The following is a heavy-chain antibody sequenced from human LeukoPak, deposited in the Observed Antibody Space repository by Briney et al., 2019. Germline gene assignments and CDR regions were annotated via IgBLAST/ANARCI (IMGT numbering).Heavy chain of an antibody. CDR3: ARGLGRNPLLPDYDDYLMGLGPYDDY. Sequence: GASVTVSFTASGGTFSIYALSWVRQAPGHGLGWMGRIIPMIGTSNYSQKFQGRVTITADKSTSTAYMELSRLRSEDTAIYYCARGLGRNPLLPDYDDYLMGLGPYDDYWGQGTLVTVSS. J-gene: IGHJ4*02. V-gene: IGHV1-69*04. CDR1: GGTFSIYA. CDR2: IIPMIGTS. D-gene: IGHD4-17*01.